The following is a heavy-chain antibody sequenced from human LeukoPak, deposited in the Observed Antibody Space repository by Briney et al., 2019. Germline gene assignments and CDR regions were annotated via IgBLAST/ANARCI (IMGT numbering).Heavy chain of an antibody. V-gene: IGHV3-74*01. J-gene: IGHJ5*02. Sequence: GGSLRLSCAASGFTFSSYWIHWVRQAPGKGLVWVSHINTDGSGANYADSVKGRFTISRDNAKNTLYLQMNSLRAEDTAVYYCARDLMTTNWFDPWGQGTLVTVSS. D-gene: IGHD4-11*01. CDR1: GFTFSSYW. CDR3: ARDLMTTNWFDP. CDR2: INTDGSGA.